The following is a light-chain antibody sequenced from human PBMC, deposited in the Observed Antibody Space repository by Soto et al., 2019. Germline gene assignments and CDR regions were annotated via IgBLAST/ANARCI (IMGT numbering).Light chain of an antibody. J-gene: IGLJ3*02. V-gene: IGLV1-40*01. CDR1: SSNIGAGYD. CDR3: QSYDSSLSVV. CDR2: GNS. Sequence: QSVLTQPPSVSGAPGQRVTISCTGSSSNIGAGYDVHWYQQLPVTAPKLLIYGNSNRPSGVPDRFSGSKSGTSASLAITWLQAEDEADYYCQSYDSSLSVVFGGGTKLTVL.